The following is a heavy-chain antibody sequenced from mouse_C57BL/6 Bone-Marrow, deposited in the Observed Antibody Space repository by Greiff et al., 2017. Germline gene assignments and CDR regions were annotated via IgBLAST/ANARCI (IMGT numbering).Heavy chain of an antibody. CDR3: ARPSTGTWFAY. J-gene: IGHJ3*01. Sequence: QVQLQQSGAELVRPGTSVKVSCKASGYAFTNYLIEWVKQRPGQGLEWIGVINPGSGGTNYNEKFKGKATLTADKSSSTAYMQLSSLTSEDAAVYFCARPSTGTWFAYWGQGTLVTVSA. CDR1: GYAFTNYL. CDR2: INPGSGGT. D-gene: IGHD4-1*02. V-gene: IGHV1-54*01.